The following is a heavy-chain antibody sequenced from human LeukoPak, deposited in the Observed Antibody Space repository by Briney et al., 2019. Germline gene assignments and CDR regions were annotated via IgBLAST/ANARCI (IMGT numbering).Heavy chain of an antibody. J-gene: IGHJ4*02. V-gene: IGHV1-69*13. CDR1: GGTFSSYA. CDR2: IIPIFGTA. D-gene: IGHD5-18*01. CDR3: ATGWDTIGNFDY. Sequence: GASVKVSCKASGGTFSSYAISWVRQAPGQGLEWMGGIIPIFGTANYAQKFQGRVTITADESTSTAYMELSSLRSEDTAVYYCATGWDTIGNFDYWDQGTLVTVSS.